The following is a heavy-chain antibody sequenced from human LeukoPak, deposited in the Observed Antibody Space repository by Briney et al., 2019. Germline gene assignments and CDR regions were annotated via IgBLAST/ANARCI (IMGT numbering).Heavy chain of an antibody. CDR1: GFTFSDYY. D-gene: IGHD2-21*02. Sequence: GGSLRLSCAASGFTFSDYYMSWIRQAPGKGLEWVSYLSSSGSTIYYADSVRGRFTISRDNANNSLHLQMNSLRAEDTAVYYCATDRDNSDWQKRFDSWGQGTLVTVSS. J-gene: IGHJ4*02. V-gene: IGHV3-11*04. CDR3: ATDRDNSDWQKRFDS. CDR2: LSSSGSTI.